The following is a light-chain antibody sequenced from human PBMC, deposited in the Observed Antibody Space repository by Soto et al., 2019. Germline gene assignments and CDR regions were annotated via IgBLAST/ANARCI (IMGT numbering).Light chain of an antibody. J-gene: IGKJ5*01. V-gene: IGKV1-39*01. Sequence: DIQMTQSPSSLSASVGDRVTLTCRASQSISNYLNWYQQKAGMAHKLLIYAATTLQRGVQSRFSGSGSGTDFTLTITSLQPEDFAIYFCKQSYNIPPTFGQGTRLEIK. CDR1: QSISNY. CDR2: AAT. CDR3: KQSYNIPPT.